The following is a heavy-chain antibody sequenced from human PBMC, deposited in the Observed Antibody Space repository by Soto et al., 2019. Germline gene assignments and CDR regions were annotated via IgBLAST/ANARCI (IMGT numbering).Heavy chain of an antibody. CDR3: ARENSRGPAVAGIYYYYGMDV. CDR1: GGTFISYT. D-gene: IGHD6-19*01. Sequence: SVKVSCKASGGTFISYTISWVRQAPGQGLEWMGRIIPILGIANYAQKFQGRVTITADKSTSTAYMELSSLRSEDTAVYYCARENSRGPAVAGIYYYYGMDVWGQ. CDR2: IIPILGIA. J-gene: IGHJ6*02. V-gene: IGHV1-69*04.